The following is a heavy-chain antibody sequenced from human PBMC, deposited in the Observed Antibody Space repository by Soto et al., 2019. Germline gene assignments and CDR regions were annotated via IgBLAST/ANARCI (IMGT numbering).Heavy chain of an antibody. CDR1: GASISDYY. Sequence: SETLSLTCNVSGASISDYYCSWSRQPPGKGLEWIGYIYTSGNTNYSPSLKRRVTISVDTSKNQFSLKLRSVTAADTAVYYCASHVGSGYSDYWGQGTLVTVSS. D-gene: IGHD1-26*01. V-gene: IGHV4-59*13. CDR3: ASHVGSGYSDY. J-gene: IGHJ4*02. CDR2: IYTSGNT.